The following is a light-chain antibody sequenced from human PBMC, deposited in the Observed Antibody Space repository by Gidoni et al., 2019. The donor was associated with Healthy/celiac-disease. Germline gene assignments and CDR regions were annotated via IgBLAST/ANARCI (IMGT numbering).Light chain of an antibody. CDR2: DVS. CDR3: SSYISSSTLV. V-gene: IGLV2-14*03. Sequence: QSALTQPASVSGSPGQSITISCTGTSSDVGGYNYVSWYQQHPGKAHKLMIYDVSNRPSGVSNRFSGSKSGNTASLTISGLQAEDEADYYCSSYISSSTLVFGTGTKVTVL. CDR1: SSDVGGYNY. J-gene: IGLJ1*01.